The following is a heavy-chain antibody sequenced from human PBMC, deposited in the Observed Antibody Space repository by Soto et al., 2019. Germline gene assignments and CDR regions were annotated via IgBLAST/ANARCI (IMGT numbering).Heavy chain of an antibody. CDR1: GGSLSGYY. CDR3: ARGQEGVVATH. D-gene: IGHD5-12*01. V-gene: IGHV4-34*01. Sequence: QVQLQQWGAGLLKPSETLSLNCAVTGGSLSGYYWSWIRQPPGKGLEWIGEVKDGGYTNYSPSLRGRVTISSDTSNNQFSLRLNSETAADTGVYYCARGQEGVVATHWDQGSLVTVSS. CDR2: VKDGGYT. J-gene: IGHJ4*02.